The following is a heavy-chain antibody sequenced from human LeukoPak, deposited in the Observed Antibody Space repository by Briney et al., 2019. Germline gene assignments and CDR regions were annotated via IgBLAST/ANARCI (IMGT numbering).Heavy chain of an antibody. CDR1: GFTFNTYW. V-gene: IGHV3-74*01. CDR3: ARAGYRDAYNW. CDR2: INPDGSRT. D-gene: IGHD5-24*01. J-gene: IGHJ4*02. Sequence: GGSQRLSCAASGFTFNTYWMDWVRQAPGKGLVWVSRINPDGSRTSYADSVKGRFTISRVNAKNTLSLQMNSLRAEDTAVYYCARAGYRDAYNWWGQGSLVTVSS.